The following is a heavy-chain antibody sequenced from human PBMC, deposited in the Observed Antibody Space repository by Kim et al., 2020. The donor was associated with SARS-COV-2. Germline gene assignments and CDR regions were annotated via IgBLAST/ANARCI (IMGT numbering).Heavy chain of an antibody. CDR1: GFTFSTYF. Sequence: GGSLRLSCAASGFTFSTYFMSWVRQAPGKGLEWVANINQYESEKYYVDSVKGRFTVSRDNAKNSLYLQMNSLRADDTAVYYCARAWNGDQYGMDVWGQGTTVTVSS. D-gene: IGHD1-1*01. V-gene: IGHV3-7*01. J-gene: IGHJ6*02. CDR3: ARAWNGDQYGMDV. CDR2: INQYESEK.